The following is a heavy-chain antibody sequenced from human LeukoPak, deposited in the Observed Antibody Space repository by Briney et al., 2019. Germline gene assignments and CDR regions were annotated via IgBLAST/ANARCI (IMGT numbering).Heavy chain of an antibody. V-gene: IGHV3-7*01. CDR2: MNQDGSEI. Sequence: GGSLRLSCVGSRFTFSRYWLNWVRQAPGKGLEWVANMNQDGSEIYYLDSVKGRFTISRDNSKNTLYLQMNSLRAEDTAVYYCAKDFQGSGWPWGQGTLVTVSS. CDR3: AKDFQGSGWP. CDR1: RFTFSRYW. J-gene: IGHJ5*02. D-gene: IGHD6-19*01.